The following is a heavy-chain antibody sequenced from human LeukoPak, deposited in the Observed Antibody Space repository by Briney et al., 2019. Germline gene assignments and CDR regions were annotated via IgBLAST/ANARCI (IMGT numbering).Heavy chain of an antibody. V-gene: IGHV3-23*01. J-gene: IGHJ4*02. Sequence: GGSLRLSCAASGFIFSNYAMSWVHQAPGKGLEWVSGISNNGVNTYYADSVKGRFTISRDNSRNTLYLQMNSLRAEDSAVYYCAKGLRLGELSSGFDSWGQGTLVTVSS. CDR1: GFIFSNYA. D-gene: IGHD3-16*02. CDR3: AKGLRLGELSSGFDS. CDR2: ISNNGVNT.